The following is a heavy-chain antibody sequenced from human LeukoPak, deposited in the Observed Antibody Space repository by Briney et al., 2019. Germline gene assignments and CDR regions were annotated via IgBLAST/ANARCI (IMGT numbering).Heavy chain of an antibody. V-gene: IGHV4-59*01. Sequence: SETLSLTCTVSDDSITIYYWTWIRQPPGKGLEWIGYIDHTGITNYNPSLNSRVTISRDTSKNHFSLELSSATAADTAVYYCARVVGANRDYYYYQMDVWGKGTTVTVSS. J-gene: IGHJ6*03. CDR1: DDSITIYY. CDR2: IDHTGIT. CDR3: ARVVGANRDYYYYQMDV. D-gene: IGHD1-26*01.